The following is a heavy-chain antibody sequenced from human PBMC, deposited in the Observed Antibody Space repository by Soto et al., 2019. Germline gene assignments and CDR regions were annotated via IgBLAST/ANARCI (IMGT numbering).Heavy chain of an antibody. V-gene: IGHV1-24*01. CDR3: ATGITIFGVVPYYYGMDV. CDR2: FDPEDGET. D-gene: IGHD3-3*01. CDR1: GYTLTELS. J-gene: IGHJ6*02. Sequence: GASVKVSCKVSGYTLTELSMHWVRQAPGKGLEWMGGFDPEDGETIYAQKFQGRVTMTEDTSTDTAYMELSSLRSEDTAVYYCATGITIFGVVPYYYGMDVWRQGTTVTVSS.